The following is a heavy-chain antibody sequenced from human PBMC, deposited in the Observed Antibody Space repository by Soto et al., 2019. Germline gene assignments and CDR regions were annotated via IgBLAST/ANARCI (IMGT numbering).Heavy chain of an antibody. J-gene: IGHJ6*02. CDR1: GGTFRSYA. D-gene: IGHD6-13*01. CDR2: IIPIFGTA. Sequence: QVQLMRSGAEVKNPGSSGKVSCKASGGTFRSYAISWVRQAPGQGLEWMGRIIPIFGTANYAQKFQGRVTITADESTSTAYMELSSLRSEDTAVYYCARDLGAAAGTDYYYYGMDVWGQGTTVTVSS. V-gene: IGHV1-69*12. CDR3: ARDLGAAAGTDYYYYGMDV.